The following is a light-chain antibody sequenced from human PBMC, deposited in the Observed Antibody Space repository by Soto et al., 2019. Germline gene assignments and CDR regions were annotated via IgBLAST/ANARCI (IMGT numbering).Light chain of an antibody. CDR1: QSVNRRY. CDR3: QQYGSSPYT. J-gene: IGKJ2*01. V-gene: IGKV3-20*01. Sequence: EIVLTQSPGTLSLSPGERATLSCRASQSVNRRYLAWYQQKPGQAPRLLIYGASSRATGIPDRFSGTGSGTDFALIINRLEPEHFAVYYCQQYGSSPYTFGLGTKLEIK. CDR2: GAS.